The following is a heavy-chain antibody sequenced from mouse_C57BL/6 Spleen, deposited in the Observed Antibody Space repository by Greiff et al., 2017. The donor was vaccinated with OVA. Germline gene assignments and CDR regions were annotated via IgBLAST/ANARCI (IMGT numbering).Heavy chain of an antibody. D-gene: IGHD3-3*01. CDR2: ISDGGSYT. CDR1: GFTFSSYA. J-gene: IGHJ3*01. Sequence: EVQLVESGGGLVKPGGSLKLSCAASGFTFSSYAMSWVRQTPEKRLEWVATISDGGSYTYYPDNVKGRFTISRDNAKNNLYLQMSHLKSEDTAMYYCARAGDRWVAYWGQGTLVTVSA. V-gene: IGHV5-4*01. CDR3: ARAGDRWVAY.